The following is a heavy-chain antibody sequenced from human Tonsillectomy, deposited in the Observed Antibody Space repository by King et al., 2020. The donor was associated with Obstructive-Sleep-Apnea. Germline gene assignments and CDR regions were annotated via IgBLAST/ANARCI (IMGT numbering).Heavy chain of an antibody. CDR2: IYHSGST. CDR1: GGSISSTNW. J-gene: IGHJ4*02. Sequence: VQLQESGPGLVKPSGTLSLTCAVSGGSISSTNWWSWVRQPPGKGLEWIGEIYHSGSTNYNPALKNRVTISIDKSENQFSLKLTSMTAADTAVYYCGSGNSTSPGYWGQGTLVTVSS. CDR3: GSGNSTSPGY. V-gene: IGHV4-4*02. D-gene: IGHD2/OR15-2a*01.